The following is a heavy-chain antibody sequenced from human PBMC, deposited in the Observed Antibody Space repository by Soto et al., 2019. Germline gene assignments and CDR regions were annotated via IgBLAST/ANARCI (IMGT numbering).Heavy chain of an antibody. Sequence: PSETLSLTFTVSGDSVNSGSVYWSWIRQPPGKGLEWIGYFYHTGSADSSPSLKSRVTISMDTSKNLFSLSLRSVTAEDTAIYYCARGDRLLTMSDYWGQGLLVTVSS. CDR3: ARGDRLLTMSDY. CDR2: FYHTGSA. CDR1: GDSVNSGSVY. V-gene: IGHV4-61*01. D-gene: IGHD2-21*02. J-gene: IGHJ4*02.